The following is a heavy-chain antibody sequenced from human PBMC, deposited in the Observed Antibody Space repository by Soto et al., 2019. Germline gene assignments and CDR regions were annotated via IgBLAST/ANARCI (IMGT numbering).Heavy chain of an antibody. CDR2: IWYDGSNK. J-gene: IGHJ5*02. V-gene: IGHV3-33*01. D-gene: IGHD3-9*01. CDR1: GFTFSSYG. CDR3: ARGVDYDILTGYYKTDSHWFDP. Sequence: QVQLVESGGGVVQPGRSLRLSCAASGFTFSSYGMHWVRQAPGKGLEWVAVIWYDGSNKYYADSVKGRFTISRDNSKNTLYLQMHSLRAEDTAVYYCARGVDYDILTGYYKTDSHWFDPWGQGTLVTVSS.